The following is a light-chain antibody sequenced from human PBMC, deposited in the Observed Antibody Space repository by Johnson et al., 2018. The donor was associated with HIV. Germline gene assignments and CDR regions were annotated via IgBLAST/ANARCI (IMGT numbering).Light chain of an antibody. J-gene: IGLJ1*01. Sequence: QSVLTQPPSVSAAPGQKVTISCSGSSSNIGNNYVSWYQQLPGTAPKLLIYENNKRPSGIPDRFSGSNSDTSSTLAITGLQTGDEAEYYCGTGETGLSAYVFGTGTKVTVL. CDR1: SSNIGNNY. V-gene: IGLV1-51*02. CDR2: ENN. CDR3: GTGETGLSAYV.